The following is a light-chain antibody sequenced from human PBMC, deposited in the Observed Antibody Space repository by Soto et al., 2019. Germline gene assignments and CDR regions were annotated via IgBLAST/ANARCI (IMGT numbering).Light chain of an antibody. V-gene: IGKV1-5*01. J-gene: IGKJ1*01. CDR3: QQYNSFSWT. CDR1: EFISSW. CDR2: DTS. Sequence: DIQMTHSPSTLSASVGDRVTITCRASEFISSWLAWYQQKPGKAPKLLIYDTSTLASGVPSRFSGSGSGTDFTLTISSLQPDDLATYYCQQYNSFSWTFGPGTRVEIK.